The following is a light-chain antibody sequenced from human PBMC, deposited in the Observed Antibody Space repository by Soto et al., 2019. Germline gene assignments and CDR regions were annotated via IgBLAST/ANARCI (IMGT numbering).Light chain of an antibody. Sequence: VLTQSPDTVFLLHGKRVTISSRASQNIFTNYLAWYQQRPGQAPRIIIFGASGRATGIPDRFSGSGSGTDFTLSISRLEPEDFAVYYCQQYGSLSWTFGQGTKVDIK. J-gene: IGKJ1*01. CDR2: GAS. CDR1: QNIFTNY. V-gene: IGKV3-20*01. CDR3: QQYGSLSWT.